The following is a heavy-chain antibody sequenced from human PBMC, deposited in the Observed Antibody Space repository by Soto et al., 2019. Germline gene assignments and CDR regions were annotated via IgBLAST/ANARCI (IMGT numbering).Heavy chain of an antibody. Sequence: ASVPVSYKGCGYTLTSYARHWVRQAPGQGLEWMGWMNAGNGNTKYSQKFQGRVTITRDTSASTAYMELSSLRSEDTAVYYCARSGSRGWYAEVLGYYFDSWGQGTLVTVSS. J-gene: IGHJ4*02. CDR1: GYTLTSYA. V-gene: IGHV1-3*01. CDR3: ARSGSRGWYAEVLGYYFDS. CDR2: MNAGNGNT. D-gene: IGHD6-19*01.